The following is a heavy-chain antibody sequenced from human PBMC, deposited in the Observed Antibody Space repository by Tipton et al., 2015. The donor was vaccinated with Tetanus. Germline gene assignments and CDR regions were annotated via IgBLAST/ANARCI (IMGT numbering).Heavy chain of an antibody. CDR2: IARGGAAF. CDR1: GFTFTDYY. Sequence: SLRLSCVASGFTFTDYYMTWVRQAPGGRLEWVSYIARGGAAFYYSDSVKGRFTLSRDKDKNSPDLHMNRLRVDDTAIYYCARAQSPYGDYGLHFLDLWGRGTLVTVSS. V-gene: IGHV3-11*01. CDR3: ARAQSPYGDYGLHFLDL. D-gene: IGHD4-17*01. J-gene: IGHJ2*01.